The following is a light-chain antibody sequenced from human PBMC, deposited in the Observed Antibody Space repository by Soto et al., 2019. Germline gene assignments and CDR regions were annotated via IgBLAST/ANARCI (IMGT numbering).Light chain of an antibody. Sequence: EIVLTQSPDTLSLSPGERATLSCRASQSVSSNYLAWFQQRPGQPPRLLISGASSRATGIPDRFSGSGSGTDFTLTISRLEPEDFAVYHCQQYGGAPWTFGQGTKVEIK. CDR2: GAS. CDR1: QSVSSNY. CDR3: QQYGGAPWT. V-gene: IGKV3-20*01. J-gene: IGKJ1*01.